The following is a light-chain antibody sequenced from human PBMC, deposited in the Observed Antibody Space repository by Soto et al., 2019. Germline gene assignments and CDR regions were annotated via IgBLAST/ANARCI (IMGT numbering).Light chain of an antibody. CDR3: SSYTIISPLV. CDR1: SSYVANYNY. Sequence: QSALTQPASVSGSPGQSITISCTGTSSYVANYNYLSWYQQHPGKAPKLIIYDVSNRPSGVSNRFSGSKSGNTASLTISGLQAEDEADYYCSSYTIISPLVFGGGTKLTVL. J-gene: IGLJ2*01. V-gene: IGLV2-14*03. CDR2: DVS.